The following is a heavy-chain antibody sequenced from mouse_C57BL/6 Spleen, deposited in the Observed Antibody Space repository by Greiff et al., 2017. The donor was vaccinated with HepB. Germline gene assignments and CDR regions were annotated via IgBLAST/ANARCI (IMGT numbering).Heavy chain of an antibody. CDR1: GYTFTSYW. V-gene: IGHV1-64*01. J-gene: IGHJ2*01. CDR3: ARGGLTGYYFDY. D-gene: IGHD4-1*01. Sequence: QVQLQQPGAELVKPGASVKLSCKASGYTFTSYWMHWVKQRPGQGLEWIGMIHPNSGSTNYNEKFKSKATLTVDKSPSTAYMQLSSLTSEDSAVYYCARGGLTGYYFDYWGQGTTLTVSS. CDR2: IHPNSGST.